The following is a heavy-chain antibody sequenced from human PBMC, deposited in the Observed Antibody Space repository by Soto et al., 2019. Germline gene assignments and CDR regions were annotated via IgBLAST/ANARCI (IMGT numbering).Heavy chain of an antibody. CDR2: IYHSGST. Sequence: PSETLSLTCAVSGGSFSSSNWRRWVRQPPGKGLEWIGEIYHSGSTNYNPSLKSRVTISVDKSKNQFSLKLSSVTAADTAVYYCAREGDIVVVPAATLDAFDIWGQGTMVT. D-gene: IGHD2-2*01. CDR1: GGSFSSSNW. J-gene: IGHJ3*02. CDR3: AREGDIVVVPAATLDAFDI. V-gene: IGHV4-4*02.